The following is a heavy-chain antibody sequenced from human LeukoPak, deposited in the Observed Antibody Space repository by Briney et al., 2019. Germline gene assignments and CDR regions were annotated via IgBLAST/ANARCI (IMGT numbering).Heavy chain of an antibody. CDR2: MYHSGST. Sequence: SETLSLTCNVSGYFISSGYYWGWIRQPPGKGLEWIGSMYHSGSTYSNPSLKSRVTISVDTSKNQIALKLSSVTAADTAVYYCARNSWYYGSGSIDYWGQGTLVTVSS. CDR1: GYFISSGYY. D-gene: IGHD3-10*01. CDR3: ARNSWYYGSGSIDY. J-gene: IGHJ4*02. V-gene: IGHV4-38-2*02.